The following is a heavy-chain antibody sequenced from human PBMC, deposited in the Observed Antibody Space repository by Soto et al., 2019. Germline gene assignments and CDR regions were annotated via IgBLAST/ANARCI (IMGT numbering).Heavy chain of an antibody. CDR1: GGTLRNYG. D-gene: IGHD4-17*01. Sequence: QVQLVQSGAEVKKPGSSVRVSCKASGGTLRNYGISWVRQAPGQGLEWMGGIIPVFGTANYAQKFQGRVTITADESTSTVYMDVTSLRAEDTAVYYWSRGXATKIVVTTYYGMDVWGQGTTVTVSS. CDR2: IIPVFGTA. J-gene: IGHJ6*02. CDR3: SRGXATKIVVTTYYGMDV. V-gene: IGHV1-69*12.